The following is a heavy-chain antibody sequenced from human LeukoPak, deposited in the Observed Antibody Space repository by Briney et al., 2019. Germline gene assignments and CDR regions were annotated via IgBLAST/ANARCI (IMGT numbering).Heavy chain of an antibody. CDR1: GFTFDDYA. CDR2: ISWNSETI. V-gene: IGHV3-9*01. J-gene: IGHJ4*02. CDR3: ATNGGGDSGYGNFDY. Sequence: GGSLRLSCAVSGFTFDDYAMHWVRQVPGKGLEWVSGISWNSETIGYADSVKGRFTISRDNAKNSLYLQMNSLRAEDTALYYCATNGGGDSGYGNFDYWGQGTLVTVSS. D-gene: IGHD5-12*01.